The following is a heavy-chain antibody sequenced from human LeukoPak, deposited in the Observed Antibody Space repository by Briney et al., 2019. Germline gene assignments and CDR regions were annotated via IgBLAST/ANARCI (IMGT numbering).Heavy chain of an antibody. V-gene: IGHV3-23*01. J-gene: IGHJ4*02. Sequence: GGSLRLSCAVSGFTFSTYAMSWVRQAPGKGLEWVSGISGSGASTYYADSVKGRFTISRDNSKNTLYLQMNSLTAEDTAVYYCARRASSSGWAFGYWGQGTLVTVSS. D-gene: IGHD6-19*01. CDR2: ISGSGAST. CDR3: ARRASSSGWAFGY. CDR1: GFTFSTYA.